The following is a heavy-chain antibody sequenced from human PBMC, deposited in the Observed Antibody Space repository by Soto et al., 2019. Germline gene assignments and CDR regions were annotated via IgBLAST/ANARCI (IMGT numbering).Heavy chain of an antibody. CDR3: ASPYWPRAASNPHY. CDR1: GYSFANYY. CDR2: INPSGGST. V-gene: IGHV1-46*03. Sequence: QVQLVQSGAEVKKPGASVKVACKASGYSFANYYLHWVRLAPGQGLEWMGIINPSGGSTTYGQKFQGRVTMTSDTSTSTVYMELSSLRSEDTAVYYCASPYWPRAASNPHYWGQGTLVTVSS. J-gene: IGHJ4*02. D-gene: IGHD6-13*01.